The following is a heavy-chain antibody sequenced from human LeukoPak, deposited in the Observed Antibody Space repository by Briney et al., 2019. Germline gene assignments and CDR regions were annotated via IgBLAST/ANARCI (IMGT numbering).Heavy chain of an antibody. D-gene: IGHD2-15*01. CDR3: ANSVVAATTVFYFDY. CDR1: GFTFSSYA. V-gene: IGHV3-23*01. J-gene: IGHJ4*02. Sequence: PGGSLRLSCAASGFTFSSYAMSWVRQAPGKGLEWVSAISGSGGSTYYADSVKGRFTISRDNSKNTLYLQMNSLRAEDTAVYYCANSVVAATTVFYFDYWGQGTLVTVSS. CDR2: ISGSGGST.